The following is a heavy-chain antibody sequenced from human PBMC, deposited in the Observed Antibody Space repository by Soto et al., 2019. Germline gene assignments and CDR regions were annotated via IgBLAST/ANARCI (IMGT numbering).Heavy chain of an antibody. V-gene: IGHV1-3*01. CDR1: GYTFTSYA. D-gene: IGHD3-9*01. CDR3: ARDLPDYDILTGYNWFDP. Sequence: ASVKVSCKASGYTFTSYAMHWVCQAPGQRLEWMGWINAGNGNTKYSQKFQGRVTITRDTSASTAYMELSSLRSEDTAVYYCARDLPDYDILTGYNWFDPWGQGTLVTVSS. J-gene: IGHJ5*02. CDR2: INAGNGNT.